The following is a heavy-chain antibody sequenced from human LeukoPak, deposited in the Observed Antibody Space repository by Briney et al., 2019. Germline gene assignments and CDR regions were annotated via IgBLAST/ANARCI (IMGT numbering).Heavy chain of an antibody. D-gene: IGHD3-22*01. CDR1: GGSFSGYY. J-gene: IGHJ4*02. Sequence: PSETLSLTCAVYGGSFSGYYWSWIRQPPVKGLEWIGEINHSGSTNYNPSLKSRVTISVDTSKNQFSLKLSSVTAADTAVYYCARFDLNYDSGGYYLDYWGQGTLVTVSS. V-gene: IGHV4-34*01. CDR3: ARFDLNYDSGGYYLDY. CDR2: INHSGST.